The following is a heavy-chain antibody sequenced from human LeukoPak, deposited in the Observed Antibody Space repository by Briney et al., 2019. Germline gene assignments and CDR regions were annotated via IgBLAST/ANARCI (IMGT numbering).Heavy chain of an antibody. CDR3: ARTGPSVLRFLEWLRDAFDI. V-gene: IGHV5-51*01. D-gene: IGHD3-3*01. CDR1: GYSFTNYW. CDR2: IYPGDSDT. Sequence: GESLKISCKGSGYSFTNYWIGWVRQMPGKGLEWMGTIYPGDSDTRYSPSFQGQVTISADKSISTAYPQWSSLKASDTAMYYCARTGPSVLRFLEWLRDAFDIWGQGTMVTVSS. J-gene: IGHJ3*02.